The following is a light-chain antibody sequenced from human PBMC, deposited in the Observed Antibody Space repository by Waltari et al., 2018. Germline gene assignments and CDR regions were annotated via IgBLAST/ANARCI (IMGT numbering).Light chain of an antibody. J-gene: IGLJ3*02. CDR1: TTDIGSYTY. CDR3: NSYTGSGTWV. CDR2: DVT. Sequence: QSALTQPASVSESPGQSITISCSGSTTDIGSYTYVPWYQQHPGKAPKLLIYDVTERPSGISPRFSGSKSGNTASLTISGLQAEDEAEYFCNSYTGSGTWVFGGGTKLTVL. V-gene: IGLV2-14*01.